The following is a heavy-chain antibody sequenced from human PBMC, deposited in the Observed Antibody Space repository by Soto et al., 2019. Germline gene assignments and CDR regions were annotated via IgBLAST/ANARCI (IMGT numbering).Heavy chain of an antibody. CDR2: IHGDGGSA. D-gene: IGHD6-19*01. V-gene: IGHV3-23*01. Sequence: EAKLLESGGGLVQPGGSLRLSCAASGFIFRNYAMSWVRQAPGKGMELVSSIHGDGGSAYFADSVKGRFTVSRDDSKSTLYLQMSSLRVDDTALYFCVKDAVAGNGVWDWFDLWGQGTLVTVSS. CDR3: VKDAVAGNGVWDWFDL. J-gene: IGHJ5*02. CDR1: GFIFRNYA.